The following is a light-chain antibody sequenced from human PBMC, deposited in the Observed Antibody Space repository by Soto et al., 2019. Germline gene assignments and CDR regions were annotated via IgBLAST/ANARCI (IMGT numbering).Light chain of an antibody. Sequence: DIQMTQSPSTLSASVGDRVTITCRASQSISSWLAWYQQQPGKAPKLLIYKASSLESGVPSRFSRSGAGTEFTLTIRSLQPDDFATYYCQQYNSYPLTFCGGTLVEIK. CDR1: QSISSW. CDR2: KAS. V-gene: IGKV1-5*03. J-gene: IGKJ4*01. CDR3: QQYNSYPLT.